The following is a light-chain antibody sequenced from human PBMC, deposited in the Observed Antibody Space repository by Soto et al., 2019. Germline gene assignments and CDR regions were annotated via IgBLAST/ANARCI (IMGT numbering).Light chain of an antibody. CDR3: SSYAGSSAHVV. CDR2: EGT. Sequence: QSALTQPASASGSPGQSITISCTRSSTDFENYNLVSWYQHCPDKAPKLLIYEGTKRPSEISDRFSGSESDTTASLIISGLLPEDEAYYYYSSYAGSSAHVVFGGGTKLTVL. CDR1: STDFENYNL. J-gene: IGLJ2*01. V-gene: IGLV2-14*02.